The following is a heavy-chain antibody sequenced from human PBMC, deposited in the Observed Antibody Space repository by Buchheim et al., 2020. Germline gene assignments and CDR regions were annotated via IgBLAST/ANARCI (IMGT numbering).Heavy chain of an antibody. CDR1: GFTFSSYG. D-gene: IGHD3-22*01. Sequence: QVQLVESGGGVVQPGRSLRLSCAASGFTFSSYGMHWVRQAPGKGLEWVAVIWYDGSNKYYADSVKGRFTISRDNSKNTLYLQMNSLRAEDTAVYYCARDFDFRYYYDSSGYQGYFDYWGQGTL. CDR3: ARDFDFRYYYDSSGYQGYFDY. V-gene: IGHV3-33*01. CDR2: IWYDGSNK. J-gene: IGHJ4*02.